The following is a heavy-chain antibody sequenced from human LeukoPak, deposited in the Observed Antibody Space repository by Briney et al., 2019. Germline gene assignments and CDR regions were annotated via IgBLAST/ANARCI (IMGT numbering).Heavy chain of an antibody. Sequence: ASVKVSCKASGYTFTGYYMHWLRQAPGQGLDWMGWINPNSGGTNYAQKFQGRVTMTRDTSISTAYMELSRLRSDDTAVYYCARDKGTDSSGYLDAFDIWGQGTMVTVSS. CDR1: GYTFTGYY. CDR3: ARDKGTDSSGYLDAFDI. V-gene: IGHV1-2*02. J-gene: IGHJ3*02. CDR2: INPNSGGT. D-gene: IGHD3-22*01.